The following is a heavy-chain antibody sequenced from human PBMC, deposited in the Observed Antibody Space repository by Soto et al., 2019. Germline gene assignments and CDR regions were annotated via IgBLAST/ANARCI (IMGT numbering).Heavy chain of an antibody. D-gene: IGHD3-22*01. CDR2: ISGSGGRT. J-gene: IGHJ4*02. Sequence: GGSLRLSCAASGFAFSSHAMNWVRQAPGKGLEWVSGISGSGGRTYYADSVKGRFTISRDNSKNTLDLQMNSLRAEDTAVYYCAKGRYSYDSSGHDYWGLGTLVTVSS. V-gene: IGHV3-23*01. CDR3: AKGRYSYDSSGHDY. CDR1: GFAFSSHA.